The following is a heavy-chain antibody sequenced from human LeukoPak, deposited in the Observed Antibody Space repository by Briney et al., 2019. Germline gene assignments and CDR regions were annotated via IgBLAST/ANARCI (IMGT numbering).Heavy chain of an antibody. Sequence: ASVKVSCKASGYSFTSYGISWVRQAPGQGLEWRGWISVYRGNTNYAQKLQGRVTKNTHTSTSTADMELRSLRSDDTAVYYCARDSGSSSRDYFDYWGQGTLVTVSS. CDR1: GYSFTSYG. CDR3: ARDSGSSSRDYFDY. D-gene: IGHD2-15*01. CDR2: ISVYRGNT. V-gene: IGHV1-18*01. J-gene: IGHJ4*02.